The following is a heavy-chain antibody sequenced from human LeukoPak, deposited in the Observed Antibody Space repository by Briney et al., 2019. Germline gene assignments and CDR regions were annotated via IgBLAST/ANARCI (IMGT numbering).Heavy chain of an antibody. J-gene: IGHJ4*02. CDR2: ISGSGGGT. D-gene: IGHD3-3*01. CDR3: AKDQATIFGVVPAFDY. CDR1: GFTFSSYA. Sequence: TGGSLRLSCAASGFTFSSYAMSWVRQAPGKGLEWVSAISGSGGGTYYADSVRGRFTISRDNSKNTLYLQMNSLRAEDTAVYYCAKDQATIFGVVPAFDYWGQGTLATVSS. V-gene: IGHV3-23*01.